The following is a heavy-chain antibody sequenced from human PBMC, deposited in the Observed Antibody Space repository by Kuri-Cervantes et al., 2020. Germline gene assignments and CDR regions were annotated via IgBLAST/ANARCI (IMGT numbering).Heavy chain of an antibody. CDR1: GFTFSSYS. V-gene: IGHV3-66*01. CDR2: IYSCGST. CDR3: ARDEQAVTFLYYYYMDV. Sequence: GESLKISCAASGFTFSSYSMSWVRQAPGKGLEWVSVIYSCGSTYYADSVKGRFTISRDNSKNTLYLQMNSLRAEDTAVYYCARDEQAVTFLYYYYMDVWGKGTTVTVSS. J-gene: IGHJ6*03. D-gene: IGHD4-17*01.